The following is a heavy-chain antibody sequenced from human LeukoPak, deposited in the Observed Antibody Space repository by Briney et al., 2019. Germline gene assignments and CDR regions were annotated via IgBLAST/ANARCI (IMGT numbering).Heavy chain of an antibody. CDR2: IKQDGSEK. J-gene: IGHJ4*02. V-gene: IGHV3-7*01. Sequence: GGSLRLSCAASGFTFSSYWMSWVRQAPGKGLEWVANIKQDGSEKYYVDSVKGRFTISRDNAKNSLYLKMNSLRAEDTAVYYCARGWAIADILTGYYFDYWGQGTLVTVSS. CDR3: ARGWAIADILTGYYFDY. D-gene: IGHD3-9*01. CDR1: GFTFSSYW.